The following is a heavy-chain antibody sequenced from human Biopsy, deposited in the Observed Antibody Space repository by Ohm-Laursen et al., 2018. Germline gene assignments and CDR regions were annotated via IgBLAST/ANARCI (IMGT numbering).Heavy chain of an antibody. CDR2: INQAGTT. D-gene: IGHD2-15*01. Sequence: SDTLSLTCAVFGKKFSDYQWSWIRQPPGKGLEWIGQINQAGTTNYNPSLKSRVSISADASKYEFSLRLTSVTAADTAVYLCGNEVHGRDYWGLGAQVTVSS. CDR3: GNEVHGRDY. V-gene: IGHV4-34*08. J-gene: IGHJ4*02. CDR1: GKKFSDYQ.